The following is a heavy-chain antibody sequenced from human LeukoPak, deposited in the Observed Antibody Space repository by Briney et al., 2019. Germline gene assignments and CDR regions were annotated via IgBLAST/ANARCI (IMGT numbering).Heavy chain of an antibody. D-gene: IGHD1-14*01. Sequence: ASVKVSCKASGGTFSSYAISWVRQAPGQGLEWMGGIIPIFGTANYAQKFQGRVTVTTDESTSTAYMELSSQRSEDTAVYYCARGGTTPLYYYYYYMDVWGKGTTVTVSS. CDR2: IIPIFGTA. CDR3: ARGGTTPLYYYYYYMDV. V-gene: IGHV1-69*05. CDR1: GGTFSSYA. J-gene: IGHJ6*03.